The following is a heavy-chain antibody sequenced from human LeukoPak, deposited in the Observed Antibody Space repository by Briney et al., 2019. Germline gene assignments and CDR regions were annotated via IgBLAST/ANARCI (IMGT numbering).Heavy chain of an antibody. D-gene: IGHD6-13*01. V-gene: IGHV4-4*02. Sequence: SETLSLTCAVSGGSISSSNWWSWVRQPPGKGLEWIGEIYHSGSTNYNPSLKSRVTISVDKSKNQFSLKLSSVTAADTAVYYCASQHSSSDYYYGMDVWGQGTTVTVSS. CDR2: IYHSGST. CDR3: ASQHSSSDYYYGMDV. CDR1: GGSISSSNW. J-gene: IGHJ6*02.